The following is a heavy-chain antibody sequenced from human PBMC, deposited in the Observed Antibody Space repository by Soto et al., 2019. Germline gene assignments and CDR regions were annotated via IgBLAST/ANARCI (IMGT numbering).Heavy chain of an antibody. CDR1: GFTFNTHG. CDR3: ARDPPATRHGMDV. V-gene: IGHV3-30*03. J-gene: IGHJ6*02. CDR2: ISYDGINK. Sequence: ESGGGVVQPGRSLRLSCEASGFTFNTHGMHWVRQAPGKGLEWLAVISYDGINKYYADSVKGRFTISRDNSKNTLFVQMKSLRAEDTAVYYCARDPPATRHGMDVWGQGTTVTVSS.